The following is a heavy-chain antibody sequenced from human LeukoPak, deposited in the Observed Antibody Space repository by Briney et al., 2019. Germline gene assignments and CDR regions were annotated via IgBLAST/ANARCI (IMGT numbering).Heavy chain of an antibody. CDR2: IYSGGST. Sequence: GGSLRLSCAASGFTVSSNYMSWVRQAPGKELEWVSVIYSGGSTYYADSVKGRFTISRDNSKNTLYLQMNSLRAEDTAVYYCEAHDPYYFDYWGQGTLVTVSS. J-gene: IGHJ4*02. D-gene: IGHD3-3*01. V-gene: IGHV3-66*01. CDR3: EAHDPYYFDY. CDR1: GFTVSSNY.